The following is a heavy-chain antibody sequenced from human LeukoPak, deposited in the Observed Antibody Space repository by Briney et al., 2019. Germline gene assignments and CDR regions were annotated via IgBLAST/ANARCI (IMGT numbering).Heavy chain of an antibody. Sequence: GGSLRLSCVASGFTFSSYDMHWVRQAPGKGLEWVSGFRTACDTYYVDSVKGRFSISRENVQRSLYLEMNRLRAGDTAVYYCVRGTFGVVTWRYGLDVWGQGTTVTVSS. CDR3: VRGTFGVVTWRYGLDV. D-gene: IGHD3-3*01. J-gene: IGHJ6*02. V-gene: IGHV3-13*01. CDR1: GFTFSSYD. CDR2: FRTACDT.